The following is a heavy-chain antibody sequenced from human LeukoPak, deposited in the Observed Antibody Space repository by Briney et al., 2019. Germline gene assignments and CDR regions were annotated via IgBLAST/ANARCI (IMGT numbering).Heavy chain of an antibody. Sequence: PSGTLSLTCAVSGGSISSSNWWSWVRQPPGKGLEWIGEIYHSGSTNYNPSLKSRVTISVDTSKNQFSLKLSSVTAADTAVYYCARGQHEDQELWFGELPTTNWFDPWGQGTLVTVSS. D-gene: IGHD3-10*01. CDR1: GGSISSSNW. CDR3: ARGQHEDQELWFGELPTTNWFDP. CDR2: IYHSGST. V-gene: IGHV4-4*02. J-gene: IGHJ5*02.